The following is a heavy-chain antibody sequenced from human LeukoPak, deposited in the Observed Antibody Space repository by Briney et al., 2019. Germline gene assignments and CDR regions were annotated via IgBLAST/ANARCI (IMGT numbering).Heavy chain of an antibody. Sequence: SVKVSRKASGGTFSSSAISWVRQAPGQGLEWMGRIIPILGIANYAQKFQGRVTITADKSTSTAYMELSSLRSEDTAVYYCARDGEMATNYYYYYGMDVWGQGTTVTVSS. J-gene: IGHJ6*02. CDR2: IIPILGIA. CDR3: ARDGEMATNYYYYYGMDV. D-gene: IGHD5-24*01. V-gene: IGHV1-69*04. CDR1: GGTFSSSA.